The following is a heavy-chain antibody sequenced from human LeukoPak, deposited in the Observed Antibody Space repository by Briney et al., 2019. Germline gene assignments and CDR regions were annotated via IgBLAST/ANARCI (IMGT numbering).Heavy chain of an antibody. D-gene: IGHD3-3*01. V-gene: IGHV4-38-2*01. CDR1: GYSIRSGYY. J-gene: IGHJ3*02. CDR3: ARSITMFGVVWDAFDI. CDR2: IYHSGST. Sequence: SETLSLTCAVSGYSIRSGYYWGWIRQPPGKGLEWIGSIYHSGSTYYNPSLKSRVPISVDTSKNQFSLKLSSVTAADTAVYYCARSITMFGVVWDAFDIWGQGTMVTVSS.